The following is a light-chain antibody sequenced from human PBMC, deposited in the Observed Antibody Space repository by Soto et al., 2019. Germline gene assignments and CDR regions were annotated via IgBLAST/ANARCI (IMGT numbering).Light chain of an antibody. CDR3: QQYDNLTT. CDR2: AAS. Sequence: DIQMTQSPSSLSASVGDRVTITFRASQSISSYLNWYQQKPGKAPKLLIYAASSLQSGVPSRFSGSGSGTDFTFTISSLQPEDIATYYCQQYDNLTTFGQGTRLEIK. V-gene: IGKV1-33*01. CDR1: QSISSY. J-gene: IGKJ5*01.